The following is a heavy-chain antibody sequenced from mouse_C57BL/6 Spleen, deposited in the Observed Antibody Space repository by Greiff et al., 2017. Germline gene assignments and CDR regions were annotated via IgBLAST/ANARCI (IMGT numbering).Heavy chain of an antibody. CDR1: GYTFTSYW. CDR2: IHPNSGST. D-gene: IGHD3-3*01. V-gene: IGHV1-64*01. J-gene: IGHJ2*01. CDR3: ARAGRYFDY. Sequence: QVQLQQSGAELARPGASVKLSCKASGYTFTSYWMHWVKQRPGQGLEWIGMIHPNSGSTNYNEKFKSKATLTVDKSSSTAYMQLSSLTSEDSAVYYCARAGRYFDYWGQGTTLTVSS.